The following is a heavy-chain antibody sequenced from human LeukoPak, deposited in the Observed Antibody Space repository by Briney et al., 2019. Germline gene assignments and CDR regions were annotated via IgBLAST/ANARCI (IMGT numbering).Heavy chain of an antibody. Sequence: GGSLRLSCAAYGFTFSSYGMHWVRQAPGKGLEWVAVIWYDGSNKYYADSVKGRFTISRDNSKNTLYLQMNSLRAEDTAVYYCAKDRSPRYYYMDVWGKGTTVTVSS. CDR1: GFTFSSYG. D-gene: IGHD6-13*01. V-gene: IGHV3-33*06. J-gene: IGHJ6*03. CDR3: AKDRSPRYYYMDV. CDR2: IWYDGSNK.